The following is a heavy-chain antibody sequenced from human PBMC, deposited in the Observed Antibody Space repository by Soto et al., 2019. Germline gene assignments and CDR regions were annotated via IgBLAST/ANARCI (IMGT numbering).Heavy chain of an antibody. CDR3: ARGSSGY. CDR2: ISSRSDTV. V-gene: IGHV3-48*02. Sequence: GGSLRLSCAASGFTFSSYSMNWVRQAPGKGLEWVSYISSRSDTVYYADSVRGRFTVSRDNAENSLYLHMNSLREEDTAVYYCARGSSGYWGQGALVTVSS. CDR1: GFTFSSYS. J-gene: IGHJ4*02.